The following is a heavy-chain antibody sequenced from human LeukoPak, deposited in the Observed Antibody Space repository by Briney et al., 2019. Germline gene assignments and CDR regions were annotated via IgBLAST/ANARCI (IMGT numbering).Heavy chain of an antibody. V-gene: IGHV3-53*01. D-gene: IGHD1-26*01. CDR2: MYSGGST. Sequence: GGSLRLSCAASGFTVSSNYMSWVRQAPGTGLERVSVMYSGGSTYYADYVKGRFTITRDNSKNTLYLQMNSLRAEDTAVYYCASVVGATTFDYWGQGALVTVSS. J-gene: IGHJ4*02. CDR3: ASVVGATTFDY. CDR1: GFTVSSNY.